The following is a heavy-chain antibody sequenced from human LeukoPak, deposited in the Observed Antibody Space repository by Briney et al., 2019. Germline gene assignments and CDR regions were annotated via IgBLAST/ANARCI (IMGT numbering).Heavy chain of an antibody. D-gene: IGHD6-13*01. Sequence: GGSLRLSCAASGFTFSSYSMNWVRQAPGKGLEWVSYISSSSSTIYYADSVKGRFTISRDNAKNSLYLQMSSLRSEDTAVYYCARGPTSSSWYYYGMDVWGQGTTVTVSS. CDR2: ISSSSSTI. J-gene: IGHJ6*02. V-gene: IGHV3-48*04. CDR3: ARGPTSSSWYYYGMDV. CDR1: GFTFSSYS.